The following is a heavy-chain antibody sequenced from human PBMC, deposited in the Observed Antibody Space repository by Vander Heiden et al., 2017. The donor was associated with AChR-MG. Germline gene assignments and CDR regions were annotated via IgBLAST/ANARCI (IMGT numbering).Heavy chain of an antibody. CDR3: ARDPYLSGYYKGIDY. V-gene: IGHV3-33*01. CDR2: IWYDGSNK. J-gene: IGHJ4*02. CDR1: GVTFSSYG. Sequence: QVQLVESGGGVVQPGRSLRLSCAASGVTFSSYGMHWVRQAPGKGLEWVAVIWYDGSNKYYADSVKGRFTISRDNSKNTLYLQMNSLRAEDTAVYYCARDPYLSGYYKGIDYWGQGTLVTVSS. D-gene: IGHD3-22*01.